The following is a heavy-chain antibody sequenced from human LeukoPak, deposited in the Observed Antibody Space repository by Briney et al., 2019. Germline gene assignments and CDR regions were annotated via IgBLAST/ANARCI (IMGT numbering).Heavy chain of an antibody. V-gene: IGHV5-51*01. D-gene: IGHD5-18*01. CDR2: IFPGDSDT. CDR1: GYSFTSYW. CDR3: ARQRYSYGRVEFDY. Sequence: GESLKIPCKGSGYSFTSYWIGWVRQMPGKGLEWMGIIFPGDSDTRYSPSFQGQVTISADKSISTAYLQWSSLKASDTAMYYCARQRYSYGRVEFDYWGQGTLVTVSS. J-gene: IGHJ4*02.